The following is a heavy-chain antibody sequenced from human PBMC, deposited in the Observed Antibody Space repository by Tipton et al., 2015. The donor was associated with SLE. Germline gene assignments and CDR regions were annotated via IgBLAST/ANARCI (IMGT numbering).Heavy chain of an antibody. D-gene: IGHD2-2*01. J-gene: IGHJ4*02. Sequence: TLSLTCTVSGGSISSYYWSWIRQPPGKGLEWIGEINHSGSTNYNPSLKSRVTISVDTSKNQFSLKLSSVNAADTAVYYCARASRSSFDYWGQGTLVTVSS. V-gene: IGHV4-34*01. CDR2: INHSGST. CDR1: GGSISSYY. CDR3: ARASRSSFDY.